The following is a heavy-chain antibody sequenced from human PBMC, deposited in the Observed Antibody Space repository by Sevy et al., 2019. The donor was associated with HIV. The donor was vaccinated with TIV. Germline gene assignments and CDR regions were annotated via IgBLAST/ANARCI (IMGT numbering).Heavy chain of an antibody. CDR3: AKEVSEHSYSDY. Sequence: GGYLRHSFVTSGFTFSSYAMSWVRQTPGKGLEWVSAIGGSADYTYYAESVKGWLTISRDNSTNTLYLQMIGLRAEDTAVYYCAKEVSEHSYSDYWGQGTLVTASS. D-gene: IGHD3-10*01. V-gene: IGHV3-23*01. CDR2: IGGSADYT. CDR1: GFTFSSYA. J-gene: IGHJ4*02.